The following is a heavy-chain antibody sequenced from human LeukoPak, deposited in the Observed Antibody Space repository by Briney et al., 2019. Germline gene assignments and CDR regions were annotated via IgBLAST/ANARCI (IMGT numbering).Heavy chain of an antibody. J-gene: IGHJ6*03. Sequence: GGSLRLSCAASGFTFNTSWMHWVRQPPGKGPVWVSRINTDGSSTSYADSVKGRFTISRDNAKNTLYLQMSSLRAEDTAVYYCARGGSSRLSGLSSFYYYMDVWGEGTTVTISS. CDR1: GFTFNTSW. CDR2: INTDGSST. D-gene: IGHD6-13*01. V-gene: IGHV3-74*01. CDR3: ARGGSSRLSGLSSFYYYMDV.